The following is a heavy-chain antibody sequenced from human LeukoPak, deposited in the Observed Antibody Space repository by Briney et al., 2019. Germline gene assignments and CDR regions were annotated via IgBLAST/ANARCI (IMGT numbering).Heavy chain of an antibody. V-gene: IGHV3-7*01. CDR1: GFSFNAYW. D-gene: IGHD5-12*01. CDR2: INPAGRET. J-gene: IGHJ4*02. CDR3: ATFGLVAALDL. Sequence: PGGSLRLSCAASGFSFNAYWMAWVRQAPGTGLEWVANINPAGRETCHVDPVKGRFSISRDHAKNLVYLQMNSLRAEDTAVYYCATFGLVAALDLWGQGTLVTVSS.